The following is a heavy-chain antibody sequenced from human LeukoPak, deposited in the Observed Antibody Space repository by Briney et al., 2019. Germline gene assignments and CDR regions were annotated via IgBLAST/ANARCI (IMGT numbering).Heavy chain of an antibody. Sequence: TSQTLSLTCAVSGGSISSGGYSWSWIRQPPGKGLEWIGYIYHSGSTYYNPSLKSRVTISVDRSKNQFSLKLSSVTAADTAVYYCARGAVGAGRWFDPWGQGTRVTVSS. CDR2: IYHSGST. CDR3: ARGAVGAGRWFDP. D-gene: IGHD6-19*01. V-gene: IGHV4-30-2*01. CDR1: GGSISSGGYS. J-gene: IGHJ5*02.